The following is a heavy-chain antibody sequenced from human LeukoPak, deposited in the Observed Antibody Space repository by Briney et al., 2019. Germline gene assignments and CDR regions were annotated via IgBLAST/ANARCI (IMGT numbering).Heavy chain of an antibody. J-gene: IGHJ4*02. V-gene: IGHV3-74*01. CDR1: GFAFSSYW. CDR2: VNGDGSST. CDR3: ARSQFDY. Sequence: PGGSLRLSCAASGFAFSSYWMLWVRQAPGKGLVWVSRVNGDGSSTTYADSVKGRFTISRDNDKNILYLQMNSLRVEDTATYYCARSQFDYWGQGILVTVSP.